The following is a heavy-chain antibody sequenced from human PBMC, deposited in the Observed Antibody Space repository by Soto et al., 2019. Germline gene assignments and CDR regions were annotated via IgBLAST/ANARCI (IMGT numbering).Heavy chain of an antibody. CDR1: GFTFKESA. Sequence: EVRLLEAGGGLKQPGGSLRLSCAASGFTFKESAMNWVRQAPGKGLEWVASISDTGASTWYAESVRGRLSISRDNSKTPLYLQMNSLRGEDTAVYYCAKGRGSGWAWYFDNWGQGTLVTVSS. CDR3: AKGRGSGWAWYFDN. CDR2: ISDTGAST. J-gene: IGHJ4*02. D-gene: IGHD6-19*01. V-gene: IGHV3-23*01.